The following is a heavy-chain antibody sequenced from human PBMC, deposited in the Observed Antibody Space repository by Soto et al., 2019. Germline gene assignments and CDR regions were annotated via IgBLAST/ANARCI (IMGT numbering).Heavy chain of an antibody. V-gene: IGHV3-21*01. CDR2: ISSSSSYI. D-gene: IGHD3-9*01. Sequence: GGSLRLSCAASGFTFSSYSMNWVRQAPGKGLEWVSSISSSSSYIYYADSVKGRFTISRDNAKNSLYLQMNSLRAEDTAVYYCAGQSYYDILTGYYRSYYYYYMDVWGKGTTVTVSS. CDR1: GFTFSSYS. CDR3: AGQSYYDILTGYYRSYYYYYMDV. J-gene: IGHJ6*03.